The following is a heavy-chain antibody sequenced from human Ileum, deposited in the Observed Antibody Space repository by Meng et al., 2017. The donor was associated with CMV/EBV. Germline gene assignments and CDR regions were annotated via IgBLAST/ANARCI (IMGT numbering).Heavy chain of an antibody. Sequence: QMTLKEFGPPLVKPTQTLTRTCTFSGFSLRTTGVGVGWIRQPPGKALEWLALIYWDDDKRYSPSLRSRLTITKDTSKNQVVLTMTNMDPVDTATYYCARNYYDSGPFQYWGQGTLVTVSS. CDR1: GFSLRTTGVG. D-gene: IGHD3-22*01. CDR2: IYWDDDK. CDR3: ARNYYDSGPFQY. J-gene: IGHJ4*01. V-gene: IGHV2-5*02.